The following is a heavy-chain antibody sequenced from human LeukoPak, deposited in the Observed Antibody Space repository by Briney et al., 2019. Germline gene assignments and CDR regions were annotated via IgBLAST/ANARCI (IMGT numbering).Heavy chain of an antibody. CDR2: TYYRSKWYN. V-gene: IGHV6-1*01. D-gene: IGHD4-17*01. J-gene: IGHJ2*01. CDR1: GDSVSSNSAA. CDR3: ARDSPLTTVTTFPYWYFDL. Sequence: SQTLSLTCAISGDSVSSNSAAWSWIRQSPSRGLEWLGRTYYRSKWYNDYAVSVKSRITINPDTSKNQFSLQLSSVTPEDTAVYYCARDSPLTTVTTFPYWYFDLWGRGTLVTVSS.